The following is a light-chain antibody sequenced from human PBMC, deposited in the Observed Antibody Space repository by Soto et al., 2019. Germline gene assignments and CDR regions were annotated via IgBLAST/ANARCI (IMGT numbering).Light chain of an antibody. CDR3: QQYNTYPIT. Sequence: DIPMTQSPSTLSASLGDTVTITCRASQSISNWLAWYQQKPGKAPKLLTYKPSSLESGVPSRFSGSGFGTEFSLTISGLQPDDFATYYCQQYNTYPITFGQGTRLEIK. CDR1: QSISNW. CDR2: KPS. J-gene: IGKJ5*01. V-gene: IGKV1-5*03.